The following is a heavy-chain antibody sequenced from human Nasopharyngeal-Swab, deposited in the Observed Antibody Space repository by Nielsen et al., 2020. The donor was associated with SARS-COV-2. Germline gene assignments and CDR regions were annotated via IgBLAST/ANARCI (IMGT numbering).Heavy chain of an antibody. CDR1: GFTFSHYG. J-gene: IGHJ6*03. CDR2: ISYDGSQT. Sequence: GESLKISCAASGFTFSHYGMHWVRQAPGKGFEWVSFISYDGSQTYYADSVKGRFTISRDKSKNSLYLQTNSLRAEDTAVYYCAKDGGGPPLSPNLQVDIPSDYFYLYMDVWGKGTTVTVTS. V-gene: IGHV3-30*18. CDR3: AKDGGGPPLSPNLQVDIPSDYFYLYMDV. D-gene: IGHD1-1*01.